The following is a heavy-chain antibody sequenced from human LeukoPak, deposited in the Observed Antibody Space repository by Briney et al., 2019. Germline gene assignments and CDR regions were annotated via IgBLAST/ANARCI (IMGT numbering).Heavy chain of an antibody. V-gene: IGHV4-61*05. D-gene: IGHD3-10*01. J-gene: IGHJ3*02. CDR1: GGSISSSSYY. CDR2: IYYSGST. CDR3: ARWEVRLNAFEM. Sequence: SETLSLTCTVSGGSISSSSYYWGWIRQPPGKGLEWIGYIYYSGSTNYNPSLKSRVTISVDTSKNQFSLKLSSVTAADTAVYYCARWEVRLNAFEMWGQGTMVTVSS.